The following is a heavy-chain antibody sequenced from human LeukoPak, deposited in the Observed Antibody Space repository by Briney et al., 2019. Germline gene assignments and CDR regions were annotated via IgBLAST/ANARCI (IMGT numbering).Heavy chain of an antibody. D-gene: IGHD2-21*02. CDR1: GFTFSSYA. J-gene: IGHJ6*02. Sequence: GGSLRLSCAASGFTFSSYAMNWVRQAPGKGLEWVSFISSSGSTIYYADSVKGRFTISRDNVENSLYLQMNSLRAEDTAVYYCARGLVVVTASSGADKYYYYYGIDVWGQGTTVTVSS. V-gene: IGHV3-48*03. CDR3: ARGLVVVTASSGADKYYYYYGIDV. CDR2: ISSSGSTI.